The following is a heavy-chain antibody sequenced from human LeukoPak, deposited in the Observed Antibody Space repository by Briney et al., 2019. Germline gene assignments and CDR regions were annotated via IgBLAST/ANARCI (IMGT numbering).Heavy chain of an antibody. J-gene: IGHJ4*02. CDR1: GHTFTAYY. CDR3: ARDRGTNLVFDH. CDR2: INPNSGDT. D-gene: IGHD1-14*01. Sequence: ASVRVSCKTSGHTFTAYYMHWVRQAPGQGPEWMGWINPNSGDTQYAQKFHGRVTMTRDTSISTAYMDLTRLTSDDTATYYCARDRGTNLVFDHWGQGTLVTVSS. V-gene: IGHV1-2*02.